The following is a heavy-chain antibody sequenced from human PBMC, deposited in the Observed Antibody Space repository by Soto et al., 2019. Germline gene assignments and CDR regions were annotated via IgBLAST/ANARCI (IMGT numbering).Heavy chain of an antibody. V-gene: IGHV1-18*01. Sequence: QVQLVQSGAEVKKPGASVKVSCKASGYTFTSYGISWVRQAPRQGLEWMGWINGYNGNTNHAQKLQGRVTMSTDTSXXTAYMELRSLRSDDSAVYYCARMGDVPYYYYGMDVWGQGTTVTVSS. CDR1: GYTFTSYG. CDR2: INGYNGNT. J-gene: IGHJ6*02. D-gene: IGHD3-16*01. CDR3: ARMGDVPYYYYGMDV.